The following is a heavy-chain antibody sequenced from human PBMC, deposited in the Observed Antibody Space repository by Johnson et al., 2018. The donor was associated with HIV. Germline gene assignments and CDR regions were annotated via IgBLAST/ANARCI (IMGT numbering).Heavy chain of an antibody. CDR1: RFTFNSYA. J-gene: IGHJ3*02. Sequence: QVQLVESGGGVVQPGRSLRLSCAASRFTFNSYAMHWVRQASGKGLEWVAVISYDGSNKYYADSLKGRFTISRDNSKNTLYLQMNSLRAEDTAVYYCARDFGLFLGKDDAFDIWGQGTTVTVSS. D-gene: IGHD7-27*01. CDR3: ARDFGLFLGKDDAFDI. V-gene: IGHV3-30*04. CDR2: ISYDGSNK.